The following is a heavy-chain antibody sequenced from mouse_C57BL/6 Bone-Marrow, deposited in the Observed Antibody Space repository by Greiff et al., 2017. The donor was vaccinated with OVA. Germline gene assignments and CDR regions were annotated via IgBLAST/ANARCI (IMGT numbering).Heavy chain of an antibody. Sequence: QVQLQQPGAELVRPGTSVKLSCKASGYTFTSYWMHWVKQRPGQGLEWIGVIDPSDSYTNYNQKFKGKATLTVDTSSSTAYMQLSSLTSEDSAVYYWARPYSNSFAYWGQGTLVTVSA. J-gene: IGHJ3*01. CDR2: IDPSDSYT. D-gene: IGHD2-5*01. CDR3: ARPYSNSFAY. CDR1: GYTFTSYW. V-gene: IGHV1-59*01.